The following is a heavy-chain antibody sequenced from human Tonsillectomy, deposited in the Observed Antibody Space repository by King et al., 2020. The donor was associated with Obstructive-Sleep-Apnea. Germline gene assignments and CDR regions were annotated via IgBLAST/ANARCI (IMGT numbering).Heavy chain of an antibody. CDR2: IYHTGST. CDR3: ARSLVAAGMGAFDI. CDR1: GDSISSPSYY. Sequence: PLQESGPGLVKPSETLSLTCTVSGDSISSPSYYWGWIRQPPGKGLEWIGSIYHTGSTYYNPSLKSRVTISVDTSKNQFSLKLSSVTAADTAVYYCARSLVAAGMGAFDIWGQGTMVTVSS. J-gene: IGHJ3*02. D-gene: IGHD6-13*01. V-gene: IGHV4-39*01.